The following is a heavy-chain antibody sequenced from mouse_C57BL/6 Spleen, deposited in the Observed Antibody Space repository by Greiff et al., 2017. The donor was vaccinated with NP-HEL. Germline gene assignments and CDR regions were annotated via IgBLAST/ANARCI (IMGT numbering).Heavy chain of an antibody. CDR1: GFTFSDYG. Sequence: EVKVVESGGGLVKPGGSLKLSCAASGFTFSDYGMHWVRQAPEKGLEWVAYISSGSSTIYYEDTVKGRFTISRDNAKNTLFLQMTSLRSEDTAMYYCARLLLRSYAMDYWGQGTSVTVSS. D-gene: IGHD1-1*01. CDR3: ARLLLRSYAMDY. V-gene: IGHV5-17*01. CDR2: ISSGSSTI. J-gene: IGHJ4*01.